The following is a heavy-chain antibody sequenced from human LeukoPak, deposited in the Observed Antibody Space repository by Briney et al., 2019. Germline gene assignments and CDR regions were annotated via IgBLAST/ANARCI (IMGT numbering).Heavy chain of an antibody. CDR2: SYSGGST. Sequence: GGSLRLSCAASGFTVSSNYMSWVRQAPGKGLEGVSVSYSGGSTYYADSVKGRFTISRDNSKNTLYLQMNSLRAEDTAVYYCARLRFGPDDAFDIWGQGTMVTVSS. J-gene: IGHJ3*02. V-gene: IGHV3-53*01. CDR1: GFTVSSNY. D-gene: IGHD3-10*01. CDR3: ARLRFGPDDAFDI.